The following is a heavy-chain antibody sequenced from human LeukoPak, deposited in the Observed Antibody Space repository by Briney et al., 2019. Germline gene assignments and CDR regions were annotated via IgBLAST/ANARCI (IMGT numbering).Heavy chain of an antibody. V-gene: IGHV3-33*01. CDR2: IWYDGSNK. J-gene: IGHJ6*02. CDR1: GFTFSSYG. CDR3: ARELSSGWPYYYYYGMDV. Sequence: PGGSLRLSCAASGFTFSSYGMHWVRQAPGKGLEWVAVIWYDGSNKYYADSVKGRFTISRDNSKNTLYLQMNSLRAEDTAVYYCARELSSGWPYYYYYGMDVWGRGTTVAVSS. D-gene: IGHD6-19*01.